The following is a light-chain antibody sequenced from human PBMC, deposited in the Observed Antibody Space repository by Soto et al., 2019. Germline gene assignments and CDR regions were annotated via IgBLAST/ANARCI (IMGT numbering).Light chain of an antibody. V-gene: IGLV1-44*01. CDR2: SYN. CDR1: SSNIGSNT. J-gene: IGLJ2*01. Sequence: QSVLTQPPSASGTPGQRVTISCSGSSSNIGSNTVNWYQQLPGTAPKLLIYSYNQRPSGVPDRFSGSKSGTSASLDISGLQSEDEADYYCAAWDDSLNGPVCGGGTKLTVL. CDR3: AAWDDSLNGPV.